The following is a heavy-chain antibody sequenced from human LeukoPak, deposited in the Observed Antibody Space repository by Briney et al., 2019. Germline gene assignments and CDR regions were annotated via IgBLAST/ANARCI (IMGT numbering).Heavy chain of an antibody. CDR1: GYSISSSYY. CDR3: ARAAPESSGYFEYCFDY. CDR2: IYHSGST. D-gene: IGHD3-22*01. V-gene: IGHV4-38-2*02. J-gene: IGHJ4*02. Sequence: PSETLSLTCTVSGYSISSSYYWGWIRQPPGKGLEWIGSIYHSGSTYYNPSLKSRVTISVDTSKNQFSLKLNSVTAADTAVYYCARAAPESSGYFEYCFDYWGQGTLVTVSS.